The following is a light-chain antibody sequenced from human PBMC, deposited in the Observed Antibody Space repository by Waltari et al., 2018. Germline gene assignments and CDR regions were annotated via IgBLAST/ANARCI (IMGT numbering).Light chain of an antibody. Sequence: QSALTQPRSVSGSPGQSVTISCTGSSSDVGASKYVSWYQQHPGKAPKLFIFDVTERALGVPDPFSGSKSGNAACLTVSGLQADNEAYYYCFSYAGTYNLVFGGGTKLTVL. V-gene: IGLV2-11*01. CDR3: FSYAGTYNLV. CDR1: SSDVGASKY. J-gene: IGLJ2*01. CDR2: DVT.